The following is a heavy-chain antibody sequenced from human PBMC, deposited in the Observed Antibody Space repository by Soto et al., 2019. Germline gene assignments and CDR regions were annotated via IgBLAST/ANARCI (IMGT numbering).Heavy chain of an antibody. CDR3: ARDYDCSGGSCYYFDY. CDR1: GGSISSGDYY. J-gene: IGHJ4*02. V-gene: IGHV4-30-4*01. CDR2: IYYSGST. D-gene: IGHD2-15*01. Sequence: SETLSLTCTVSGGSISSGDYYWSWIRQPPGKGLEWIGYIYYSGSTYYNPSLKSRVTISVDTSKNQFSLKLSSVTAADTAVYYCARDYDCSGGSCYYFDYWGQGTLVTVSS.